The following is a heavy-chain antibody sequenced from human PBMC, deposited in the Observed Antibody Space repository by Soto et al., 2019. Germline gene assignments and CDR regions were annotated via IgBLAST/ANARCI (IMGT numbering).Heavy chain of an antibody. D-gene: IGHD2-15*01. CDR1: GVSIHNSHSF. Sequence: PSETLSLTCAVSGVSIHNSHSFWGWIRQPLGKGLEFIGSIYYSGGANYNPSLKSRVTISLDTSKNQFSLTVNSVTAADTAIYYCGRVVEGATRHTDFDSWGQGTLVTV. CDR2: IYYSGGA. J-gene: IGHJ5*01. CDR3: GRVVEGATRHTDFDS. V-gene: IGHV4-39*01.